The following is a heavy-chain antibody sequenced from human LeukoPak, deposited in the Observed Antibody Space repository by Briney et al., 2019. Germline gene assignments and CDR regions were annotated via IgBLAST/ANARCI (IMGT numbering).Heavy chain of an antibody. CDR1: GFTFSSYA. CDR2: ISGSGGST. CDR3: ARDVGGNSGSAFDI. D-gene: IGHD4-23*01. Sequence: GGSLRLSCAASGFTFSSYAMSWVRQAPGKGLEWVSAISGSGGSTYYADSVKDRFTIPRDNSKNTLYLQMNSLRAEDTAVYYCARDVGGNSGSAFDIWGQGTMVTVSS. V-gene: IGHV3-23*01. J-gene: IGHJ3*02.